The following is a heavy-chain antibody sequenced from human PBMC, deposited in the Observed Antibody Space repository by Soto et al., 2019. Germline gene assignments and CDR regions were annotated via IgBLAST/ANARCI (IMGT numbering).Heavy chain of an antibody. D-gene: IGHD3-9*01. J-gene: IGHJ3*02. CDR1: GFTFSSYW. CDR3: AKLHYDILTGYYSPHDAFDI. Sequence: PGGSLRLSCAASGFTFSSYWMHWVRQAPGKGLVWVSRINSDGSSTSYADSVKGRFTISRDNAKNTLYLQMNSLRAEDTAVYYCAKLHYDILTGYYSPHDAFDIWGQGTMVTVSS. V-gene: IGHV3-74*01. CDR2: INSDGSST.